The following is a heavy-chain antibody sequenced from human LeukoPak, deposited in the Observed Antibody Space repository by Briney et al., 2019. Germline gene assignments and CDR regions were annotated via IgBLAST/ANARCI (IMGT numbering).Heavy chain of an antibody. Sequence: PGGSLRLSCAASGFTFSSYAMSWVRQAPGKGLEWIAYIGSSGINIYYGEYVKGRFTISRDNAKNSLYLQMNSLRAEDTAVYYCARGALGYCNSINCPQLDYWGQGTLVTVSS. J-gene: IGHJ4*02. CDR1: GFTFSSYA. V-gene: IGHV3-48*04. CDR2: IGSSGINI. D-gene: IGHD2-2*01. CDR3: ARGALGYCNSINCPQLDY.